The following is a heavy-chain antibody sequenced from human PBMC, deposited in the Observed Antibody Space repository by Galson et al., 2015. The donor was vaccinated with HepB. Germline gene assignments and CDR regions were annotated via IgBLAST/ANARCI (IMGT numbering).Heavy chain of an antibody. CDR2: INPNSGGT. D-gene: IGHD6-13*01. J-gene: IGHJ3*02. Sequence: SVNVSCKASGYTFTGYYMHWVRQAPGQGLEWMGWINPNSGGTNYAQKFQGRVTMTRDTSISTAYMELSRLRSDDTAVYYCARDLNPLRRYSSSCSAFDIWGQGTMVTVSS. CDR1: GYTFTGYY. CDR3: ARDLNPLRRYSSSCSAFDI. V-gene: IGHV1-2*02.